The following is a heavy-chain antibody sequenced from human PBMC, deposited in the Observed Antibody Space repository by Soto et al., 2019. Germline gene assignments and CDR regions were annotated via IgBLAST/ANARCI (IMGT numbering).Heavy chain of an antibody. CDR3: ARDFPSTVVTSPSTNWFDP. J-gene: IGHJ5*02. D-gene: IGHD4-17*01. V-gene: IGHV1-18*04. CDR1: GYTFTSYG. CDR2: ISAYNGNT. Sequence: ASVKVSCKASGYTFTSYGISWVRQAPGQGLEWMGWISAYNGNTNYAQKLQGRVTMTTDTSTSTAYMELRGLRSDDTAVYYCARDFPSTVVTSPSTNWFDPWGQGTLVTVSS.